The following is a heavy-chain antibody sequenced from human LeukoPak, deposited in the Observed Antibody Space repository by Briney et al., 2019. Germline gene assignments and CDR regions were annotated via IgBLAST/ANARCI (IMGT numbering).Heavy chain of an antibody. CDR2: INPGGSET. J-gene: IGHJ4*02. Sequence: PGGSLRLSCAASGFTFRTYWMSWVRQAPGKGLEWMASINPGGSETYHVESLKGRFTISTDNAMNSFFLQMNSLRADDTAVYYCARLMGDRTIYDYWGQGALVTVSS. D-gene: IGHD1-26*01. V-gene: IGHV3-7*01. CDR1: GFTFRTYW. CDR3: ARLMGDRTIYDY.